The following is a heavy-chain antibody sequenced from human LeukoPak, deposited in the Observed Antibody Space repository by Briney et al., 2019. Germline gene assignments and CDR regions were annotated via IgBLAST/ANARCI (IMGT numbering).Heavy chain of an antibody. Sequence: SETLSLTCTVSGGSISSSSYHSAWIRQPPGKGLEWIGEIYHSGSTNYNPSLKSRLTISVDTSKNQFSLTLSSVTAADTAVYYCARGQKYRNGYTVTELGSGYFDYWGQGTLVTVSS. J-gene: IGHJ4*02. D-gene: IGHD5-18*01. CDR1: GGSISSSSYH. CDR3: ARGQKYRNGYTVTELGSGYFDY. V-gene: IGHV4-39*07. CDR2: IYHSGST.